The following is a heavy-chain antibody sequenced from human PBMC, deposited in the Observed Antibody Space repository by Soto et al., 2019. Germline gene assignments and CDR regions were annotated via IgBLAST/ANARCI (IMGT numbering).Heavy chain of an antibody. CDR2: IYHSGST. CDR3: ARSSHY. CDR1: GYSISSGYY. Sequence: SETLSLTCAVSGYSISSGYYWGWIRQPPGKGLEWIGSIYHSGSTYYNPSLKSRVTISVDTSKNQFSLKLSSVTAADTAVYYCARSSHYWGQGTLVTVSS. J-gene: IGHJ4*02. V-gene: IGHV4-38-2*01.